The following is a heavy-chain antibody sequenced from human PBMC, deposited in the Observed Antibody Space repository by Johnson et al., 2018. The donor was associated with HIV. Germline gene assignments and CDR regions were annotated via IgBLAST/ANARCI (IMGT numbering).Heavy chain of an antibody. CDR3: ASGRDCTGGVFYTEYAFDI. Sequence: QVQLVESGGGVVQPGRSLRLSCAASGFTFSSYAMHWVRQAPGKGLEWVAVISYDGSHKYYADSVKGRFTISRDNSMNTLYLQMNSLRAEATAVYYCASGRDCTGGVFYTEYAFDIWGQGPMVTVSS. V-gene: IGHV3-30*14. CDR2: ISYDGSHK. CDR1: GFTFSSYA. D-gene: IGHD2-8*02. J-gene: IGHJ3*02.